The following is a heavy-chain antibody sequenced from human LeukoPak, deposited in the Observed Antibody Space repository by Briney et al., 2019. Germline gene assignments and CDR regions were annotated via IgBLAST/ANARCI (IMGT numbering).Heavy chain of an antibody. Sequence: PSETLSLTCAVYGGSFSGYYWSWIRQPPGKGLEWIGEINHSGSTNYNPSLKSRVTISVDTSKNQFSLKLSSVTAADTAVYYCARALAAMNYYYYGVDVWGQGTTVTVSS. CDR1: GGSFSGYY. CDR3: ARALAAMNYYYYGVDV. D-gene: IGHD2-2*01. J-gene: IGHJ6*02. V-gene: IGHV4-34*01. CDR2: INHSGST.